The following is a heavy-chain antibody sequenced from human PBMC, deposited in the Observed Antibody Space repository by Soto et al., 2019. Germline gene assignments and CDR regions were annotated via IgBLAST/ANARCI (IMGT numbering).Heavy chain of an antibody. J-gene: IGHJ4*02. V-gene: IGHV3-53*01. CDR1: GFTVSANY. CDR2: IYTDGST. D-gene: IGHD3-22*01. CDR3: VRGPLDSTAIF. Sequence: EVQLVESGGGLIQPGGSLRLSCAASGFTVSANYVTWVRQAPGKGLEWVSLIYTDGSTYYADSVKGRFTFSRDNSKNTLYLQMNNLRVEDTAVFHCVRGPLDSTAIFWGQGTLVTVSS.